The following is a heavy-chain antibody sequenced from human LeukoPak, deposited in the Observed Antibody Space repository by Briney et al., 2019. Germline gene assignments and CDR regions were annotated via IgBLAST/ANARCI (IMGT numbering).Heavy chain of an antibody. V-gene: IGHV3-30*18. CDR1: GFTFSSYG. D-gene: IGHD3-22*01. CDR2: ISYDGSNK. Sequence: GGSLRLSCAASGFTFSSYGMHWVRQAPGKGLEWVAVISYDGSNKYYADSVKGRFTISRDNSKNTLYLQMNSLRAEDTAVYYCAKDGGGYSDYWGQGTLVTASS. J-gene: IGHJ4*02. CDR3: AKDGGGYSDY.